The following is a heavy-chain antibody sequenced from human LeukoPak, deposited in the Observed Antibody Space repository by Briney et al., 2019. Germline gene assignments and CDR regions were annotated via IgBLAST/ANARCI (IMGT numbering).Heavy chain of an antibody. CDR2: MNPSLGAT. D-gene: IGHD3-16*01. V-gene: IGHV1-46*01. J-gene: IGHJ3*01. CDR3: AREGVFQAFDF. Sequence: ASVKVSCKTSGYSLPRHYIHWVRQAPGQGLEWMGIMNPSLGATTYAPRFQGRVTMTRDTSTSTFYMELSGLTSEDTAVYYCAREGVFQAFDFWGQGTMVTVSS. CDR1: GYSLPRHY.